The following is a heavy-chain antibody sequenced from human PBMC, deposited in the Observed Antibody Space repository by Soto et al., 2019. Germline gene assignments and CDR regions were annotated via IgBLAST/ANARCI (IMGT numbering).Heavy chain of an antibody. D-gene: IGHD1-1*01. CDR1: GYAFTTYG. V-gene: IGHV1-18*01. Sequence: QVHLVQSGAEVKKPGASVKVSCKGSGYAFTTYGITWVRQAPGQGLEWMGWISAHNGNTNYAQKLQGRVTVTRDTSTSTAYMELRGLRSDDTDVYYCARGRYGDYWGEGALVTVSS. J-gene: IGHJ4*02. CDR3: ARGRYGDY. CDR2: ISAHNGNT.